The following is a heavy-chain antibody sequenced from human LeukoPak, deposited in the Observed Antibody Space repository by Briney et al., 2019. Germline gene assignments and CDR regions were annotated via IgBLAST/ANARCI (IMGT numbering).Heavy chain of an antibody. Sequence: ASVKVSCKASGYTFTSYGISWVRQAPGQGLEWMGWINPNSGGTNYAQKFQGRVTMTRDTSISTAYMELSRLRSDDTAVYYCAREEAGEIAAPLDVWGKGTTVTVSS. J-gene: IGHJ6*04. D-gene: IGHD6-13*01. CDR1: GYTFTSYG. V-gene: IGHV1-2*02. CDR2: INPNSGGT. CDR3: AREEAGEIAAPLDV.